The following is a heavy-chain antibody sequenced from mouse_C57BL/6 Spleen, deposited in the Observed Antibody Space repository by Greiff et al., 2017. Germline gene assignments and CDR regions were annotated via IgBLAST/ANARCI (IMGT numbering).Heavy chain of an antibody. D-gene: IGHD1-1*01. CDR3: ARSSSYPYYYAMDY. J-gene: IGHJ4*01. CDR1: GYTFTDYY. V-gene: IGHV1-26*01. Sequence: VQLQQSGPELVKPGASVKISCKASGYTFTDYYMNWVKQSHGKSLEWIGDINPNNGGTSYNQKFKDKATLTVDKSSSTAYMELRSLTSEDSAVYYCARSSSYPYYYAMDYWGQGTSVTVSS. CDR2: INPNNGGT.